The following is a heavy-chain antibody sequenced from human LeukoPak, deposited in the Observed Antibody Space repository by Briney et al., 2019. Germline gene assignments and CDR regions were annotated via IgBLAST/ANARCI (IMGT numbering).Heavy chain of an antibody. CDR1: GGPISSGGYS. Sequence: SETLSLTCAVSGGPISSGGYSWSRIRQPPGKGLEWIGYIYHSGSTYYNPSLRSRVTISVDRSKNQFSLKLRSVTAADTAVYYCARYFDWLSSNWFDPWGQGTLVTVSS. V-gene: IGHV4-30-2*01. D-gene: IGHD3-9*01. J-gene: IGHJ5*02. CDR3: ARYFDWLSSNWFDP. CDR2: IYHSGST.